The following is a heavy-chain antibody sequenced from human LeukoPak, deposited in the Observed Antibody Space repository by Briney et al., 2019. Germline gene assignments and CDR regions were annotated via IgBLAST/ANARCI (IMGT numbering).Heavy chain of an antibody. CDR2: IYPGDSDT. CDR1: RYSFTSYW. Sequence: GESLKISCKGSRYSFTSYWIGWARQMPGKGLEWMGVIYPGDSDTRYSPSFQGQVTISADKSISTAYLQWSSLKASDTAMYYCARHVAAAGYDYWGQGTLVTVSS. D-gene: IGHD6-13*01. J-gene: IGHJ4*02. V-gene: IGHV5-51*01. CDR3: ARHVAAAGYDY.